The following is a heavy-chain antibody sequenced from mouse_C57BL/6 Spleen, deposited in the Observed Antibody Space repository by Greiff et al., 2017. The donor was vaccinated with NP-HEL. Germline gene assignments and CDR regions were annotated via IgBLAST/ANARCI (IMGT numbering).Heavy chain of an antibody. J-gene: IGHJ2*01. D-gene: IGHD1-1*02. Sequence: QVQLQQPGAELVKPGASVKLSCKASGYTFTSYWMQWVKQRPGQGLEWIGEIDPSDSYTNYNQKFKGKATLTVDTSSSTAYMQLSSLTSEDSAVYYCAKGGDPDYFDYWGQGTTLTVSS. CDR1: GYTFTSYW. CDR3: AKGGDPDYFDY. V-gene: IGHV1-50*01. CDR2: IDPSDSYT.